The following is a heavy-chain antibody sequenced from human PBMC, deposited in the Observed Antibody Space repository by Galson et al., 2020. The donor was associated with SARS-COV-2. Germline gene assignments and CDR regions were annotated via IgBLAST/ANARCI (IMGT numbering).Heavy chain of an antibody. CDR3: ARGAAAGMHD. CDR1: GFTFSSYG. V-gene: IGHV3-33*01. J-gene: IGHJ4*02. Sequence: QLGESLKIYCAASGFTFSSYGMHWVRQAPGKGLEWVAVIWYDGSNKYYADSVKGRFTISRDNSKNTLYLQMNSLRAEDTAVYYCARGAAAGMHDWGQGTLVTVSS. D-gene: IGHD6-13*01. CDR2: IWYDGSNK.